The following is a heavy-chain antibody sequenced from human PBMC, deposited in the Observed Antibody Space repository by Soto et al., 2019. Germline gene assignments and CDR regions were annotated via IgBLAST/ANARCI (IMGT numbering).Heavy chain of an antibody. J-gene: IGHJ4*02. V-gene: IGHV1-18*04. CDR2: ISVYKGKT. CDR1: GYTFSNYG. CDR3: ARDHIIPAVGTLDY. Sequence: QVQLVQSGAEVKKPGASVKVSCKATGYTFSNYGISWVRQVPGQGLEWMGWISVYKGKTSYAQKFQGRVIMTTDTSTSTAYMELRTLRSDDTAVYYCARDHIIPAVGTLDYLGQGTLVIGSS. D-gene: IGHD6-13*01.